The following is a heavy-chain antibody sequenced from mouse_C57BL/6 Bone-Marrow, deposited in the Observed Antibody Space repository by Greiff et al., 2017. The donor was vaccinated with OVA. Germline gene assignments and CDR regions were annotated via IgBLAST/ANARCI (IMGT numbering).Heavy chain of an antibody. CDR1: GYTFTDYE. V-gene: IGHV1-15*01. CDR3: TRGGYYSDY. Sequence: QVQLQQSGAELVRPGASVTLSCKASGYTFTDYEMHWVKQTPVHGLEWIGAIDPETGGTAYNQKFKGKAILTADKSSRTAYMELRSLTSEDSAVYYCTRGGYYSDYWGQGTTLTVSS. J-gene: IGHJ2*01. CDR2: IDPETGGT.